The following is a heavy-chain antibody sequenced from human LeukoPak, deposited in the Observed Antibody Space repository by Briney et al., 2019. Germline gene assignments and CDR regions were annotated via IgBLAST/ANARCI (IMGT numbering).Heavy chain of an antibody. D-gene: IGHD3-16*01. CDR3: ARGPHRRGTFDY. J-gene: IGHJ4*02. Sequence: SETLSLTCTVSGGSISSYYWSWIRQPPGKGLEWIGYIYHSGSTNYNPSLKSRVTISVDTSKNQFSLKLSSVTAADTAVYYCARGPHRRGTFDYWGQGTLVTVSS. V-gene: IGHV4-59*01. CDR1: GGSISSYY. CDR2: IYHSGST.